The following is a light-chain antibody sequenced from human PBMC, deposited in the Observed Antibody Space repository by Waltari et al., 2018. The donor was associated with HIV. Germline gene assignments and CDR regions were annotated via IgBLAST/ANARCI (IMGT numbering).Light chain of an antibody. CDR1: QNIKND. J-gene: IGKJ4*01. Sequence: DIQMTQSPSSLSAVVRDTVLITCRASQNIKNDLNWYQHKLGKSPRLLIYSASGLQSGAPTSFSGSGSGTEYNFNIEGIKSEDSAVYYCQQSHRSPLTFGGGTRVEIK. V-gene: IGKV1-39*01. CDR3: QQSHRSPLT. CDR2: SAS.